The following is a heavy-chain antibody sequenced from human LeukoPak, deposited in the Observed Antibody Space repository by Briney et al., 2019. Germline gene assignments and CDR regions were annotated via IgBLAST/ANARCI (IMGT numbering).Heavy chain of an antibody. Sequence: GESLKISCKGSGYTFTSYWIGWVRQMPGKGLEWMGFIYPSDSDTRYSPSFQGQVTISADKSINTAYLQWSSLKASDTAMYYCARLFHGSYYRVFDYWGQGTLVAVSS. D-gene: IGHD3-10*01. V-gene: IGHV5-51*01. CDR1: GYTFTSYW. J-gene: IGHJ4*02. CDR3: ARLFHGSYYRVFDY. CDR2: IYPSDSDT.